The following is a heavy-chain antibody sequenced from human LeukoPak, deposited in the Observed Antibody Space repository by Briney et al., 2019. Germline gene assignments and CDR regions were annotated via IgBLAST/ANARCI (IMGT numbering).Heavy chain of an antibody. D-gene: IGHD5/OR15-5a*01. CDR2: MNPNSGNT. Sequence: ASVTVSFMASGYTFTSYDINWVRQAPGQGLEWMGWMNPNSGNTGYAQKFQARVTMTRNTSISTAYMELSSLRSEDTAVYYCARDGWSTEYYFDYWGQGTLVTVSS. V-gene: IGHV1-8*01. CDR1: GYTFTSYD. CDR3: ARDGWSTEYYFDY. J-gene: IGHJ4*02.